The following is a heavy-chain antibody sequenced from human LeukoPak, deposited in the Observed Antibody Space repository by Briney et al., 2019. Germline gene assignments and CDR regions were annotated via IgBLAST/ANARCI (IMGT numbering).Heavy chain of an antibody. CDR3: ARGRNYYDSSGYYYESAFDI. J-gene: IGHJ3*02. CDR1: GGSISSYY. Sequence: SETLSLTCTVSGGSISSYYWSWIRQPAGKGLEWIGRIYTSGGTNYNPSLKSRVTMSVDTSKNQFSLKLSSVTAADTAVYYCARGRNYYDSSGYYYESAFDIWGQGSMVTVSS. CDR2: IYTSGGT. V-gene: IGHV4-4*07. D-gene: IGHD3-22*01.